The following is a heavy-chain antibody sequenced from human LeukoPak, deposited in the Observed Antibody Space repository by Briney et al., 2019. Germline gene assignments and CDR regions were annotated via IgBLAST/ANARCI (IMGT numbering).Heavy chain of an antibody. CDR1: GGSIRNYY. CDR2: IYYIWNT. V-gene: IGHV4-39*07. Sequence: SETLSLTCTVSGGSIRNYYWGWLRQPPPKELEWVGRIYYIWNTYYHSSLNNRATIYIDTSKHQLSLHLFSVTAADTAMYYCERENGYGLIDYWGQGTLVTVSS. D-gene: IGHD3-16*01. J-gene: IGHJ4*02. CDR3: ERENGYGLIDY.